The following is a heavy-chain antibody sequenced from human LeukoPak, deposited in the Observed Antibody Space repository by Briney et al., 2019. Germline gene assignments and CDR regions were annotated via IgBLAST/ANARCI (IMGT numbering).Heavy chain of an antibody. D-gene: IGHD2-15*01. CDR2: IKQDGSEK. CDR3: ARENCSGGSCYSAWFDP. V-gene: IGHV3-7*01. CDR1: GFTFSSSW. Sequence: GGSLRLSCAASGFTFSSSWMTWVRQAPGKGLEWVANIKQDGSEKHYVDSVKGRFTISRDNVKDSLYLQMNSLRDEDTAVYYCARENCSGGSCYSAWFDPWGQGTLVTVSS. J-gene: IGHJ5*02.